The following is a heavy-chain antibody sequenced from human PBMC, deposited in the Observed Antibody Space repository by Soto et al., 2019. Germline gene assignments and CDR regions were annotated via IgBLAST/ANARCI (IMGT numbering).Heavy chain of an antibody. CDR3: SIDLPFTFGGVIAY. D-gene: IGHD3-16*02. CDR2: IKSKTDGGTT. Sequence: GSLRLSCAASGFTFSKAWMTWVRQAPGKGLEWVGRIKSKTDGGTTDYAAPVKGRFTISRDDSENTLYLQMNSLKTEDTAVYYCSIDLPFTFGGVIAYWGQGSLVTVSS. CDR1: GFTFSKAW. J-gene: IGHJ4*02. V-gene: IGHV3-15*01.